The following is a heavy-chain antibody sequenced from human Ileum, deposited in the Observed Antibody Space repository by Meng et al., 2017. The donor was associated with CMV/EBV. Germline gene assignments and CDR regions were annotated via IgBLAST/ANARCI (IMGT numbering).Heavy chain of an antibody. CDR3: VSGATRDF. J-gene: IGHJ4*02. V-gene: IGHV3-21*06. Sequence: ASGFAFSRSPMNWLDQARGDGLEWSYSISSDCCYAPYADSVRGRFTISSDNAKDLLDPQIDSLSAEDTAVYYCVSGATRDFWGQGTLVTVSS. CDR1: GFAFSRSP. CDR2: ISSDCCYA. D-gene: IGHD4/OR15-4a*01.